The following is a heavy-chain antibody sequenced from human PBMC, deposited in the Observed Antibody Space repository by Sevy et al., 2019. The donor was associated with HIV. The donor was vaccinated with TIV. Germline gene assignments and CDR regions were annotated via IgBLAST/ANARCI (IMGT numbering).Heavy chain of an antibody. CDR2: FDPEDGET. J-gene: IGHJ6*02. Sequence: ASVKVSCKVSGYTLTELSMHWVRQAPGKGLEWMGGFDPEDGETIYAQKFQGRVTMTEDTSTDTAYMELSSLRSEDTAEYYCATIRGYYSGLYYYYGMDVWGQGTTVTVSS. D-gene: IGHD3-22*01. V-gene: IGHV1-24*01. CDR1: GYTLTELS. CDR3: ATIRGYYSGLYYYYGMDV.